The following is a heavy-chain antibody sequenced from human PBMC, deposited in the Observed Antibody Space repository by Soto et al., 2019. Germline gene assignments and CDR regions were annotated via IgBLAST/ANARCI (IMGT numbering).Heavy chain of an antibody. CDR2: INSDGSST. V-gene: IGHV3-74*01. D-gene: IGHD3-10*01. CDR3: APRLLSGFDY. J-gene: IGHJ4*02. Sequence: PGGSLSLSCAASGFPFSSYSMSWVRQAPGKGLVWVSRINSDGSSTSYADSVKGRFTISRDNAKNTLYLQMNSLRAEDTAVYYCAPRLLSGFDYWGQGTLVTVSS. CDR1: GFPFSSYS.